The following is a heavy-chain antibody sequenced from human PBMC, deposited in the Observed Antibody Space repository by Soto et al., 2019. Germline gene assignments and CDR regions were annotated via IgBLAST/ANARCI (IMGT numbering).Heavy chain of an antibody. J-gene: IGHJ6*02. CDR1: SGPSSSHN. CDR3: VRQGIGNLHGLVDV. CDR2: VYSTGGT. D-gene: IGHD1-1*01. V-gene: IGHV4-59*08. Sequence: QMQRQQSGPGLVKPSEILSLTCSVSSGPSSSHNWGWIRQPPGRGLEWIGYVYSTGGTSYNPSLKSRVTIAADTYTNHMYLTLTSVTAADTAVYYCVRQGIGNLHGLVDVWGQGTTVRVSS.